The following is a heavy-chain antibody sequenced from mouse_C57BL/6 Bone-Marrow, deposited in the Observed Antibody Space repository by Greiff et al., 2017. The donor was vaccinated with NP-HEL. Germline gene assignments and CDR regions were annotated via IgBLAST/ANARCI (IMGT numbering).Heavy chain of an antibody. CDR1: GYAFSSSW. Sequence: QVQLQQSGPELVKPGASVKISCKASGYAFSSSWMNWVKQRPGKGLEWIGRIYPGDGDTNYNGKFKGKATLTADKSSSTAYMQLSSLTSEDSAVYFCARRGIYYGYDWFAYWGQGTLVTVSA. CDR2: IYPGDGDT. CDR3: ARRGIYYGYDWFAY. D-gene: IGHD2-2*01. V-gene: IGHV1-82*01. J-gene: IGHJ3*01.